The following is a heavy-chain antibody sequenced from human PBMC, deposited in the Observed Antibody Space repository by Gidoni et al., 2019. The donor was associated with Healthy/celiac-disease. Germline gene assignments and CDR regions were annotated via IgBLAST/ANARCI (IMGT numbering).Heavy chain of an antibody. V-gene: IGHV2-26*01. CDR1: GFSLSNARMG. Sequence: QVTLKESGPVLVTPTETLTLTCTVSGFSLSNARMGVSWIRQPPGKALEWLAHIFSNDEKSYSTSLKSRLTISKDTSKSQVVLTMTNMDPVDTATYYGARMILTGYYGASGYFDYWGQGTLVTVSS. D-gene: IGHD3-9*01. CDR3: ARMILTGYYGASGYFDY. CDR2: IFSNDEK. J-gene: IGHJ4*02.